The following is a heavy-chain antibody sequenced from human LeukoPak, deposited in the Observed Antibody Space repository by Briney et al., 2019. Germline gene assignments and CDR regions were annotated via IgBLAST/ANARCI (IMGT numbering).Heavy chain of an antibody. CDR2: IYSSGST. CDR3: AGRAAKYGMDV. D-gene: IGHD1-26*01. V-gene: IGHV3-66*01. CDR1: GFTVSGSY. J-gene: IGHJ6*02. Sequence: GSPRVSCAPSGFTVSGSYMSWVRQAPGKGLEWVSIIYSSGSTYYADSVKGRFTISRDNSKNTLYLQMNSLRAEDTGLYYCAGRAAKYGMDVWGQGTTATVSS.